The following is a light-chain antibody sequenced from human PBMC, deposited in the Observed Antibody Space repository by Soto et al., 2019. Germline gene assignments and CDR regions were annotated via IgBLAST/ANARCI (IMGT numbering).Light chain of an antibody. CDR1: QTVSNN. J-gene: IGKJ1*01. CDR3: QHYYKWPPT. CDR2: SAS. V-gene: IGKV3-15*01. Sequence: DIVMTQSPASLSVSPGDRVSLSCRASQTVSNNLAWYRQKPGQAPRLLISSASTRATGVPGRFSGSGSGTDFTLTISSLQSDDFVVYYCQHYYKWPPTFGQGTKVEI.